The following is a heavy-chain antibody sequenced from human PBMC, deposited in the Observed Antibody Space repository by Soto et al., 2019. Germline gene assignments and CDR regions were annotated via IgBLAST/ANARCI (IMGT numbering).Heavy chain of an antibody. J-gene: IGHJ4*02. CDR2: ISAYNGNT. D-gene: IGHD2-15*01. CDR3: AYDFRYYSGGSCYPDY. CDR1: GYTFTSYG. V-gene: IGHV1-18*01. Sequence: QVKLVQSGAEVKKPGASVKVSCKASGYTFTSYGISWVRQAPGQGLEWMGWISAYNGNTNYAQKLQGRVTMSTDTSTSTAYMELRRLRSDDTAVYYCAYDFRYYSGGSCYPDYWGQGTLVTVSS.